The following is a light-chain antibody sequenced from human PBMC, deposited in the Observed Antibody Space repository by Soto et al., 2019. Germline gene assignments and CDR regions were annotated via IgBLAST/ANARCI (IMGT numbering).Light chain of an antibody. J-gene: IGKJ4*01. V-gene: IGKV3-15*01. CDR3: HRCNKFPVT. Sequence: ELVLTRSPSTLSVSAGQRVTXSCRASQGISDSVGAWQQKPPHTPRRLIYDASTSTTCVPASWSSSGGAAEFSLSISSVQSQDVAVDYFHRCNKFPVTFGDGTPVDIK. CDR2: DAS. CDR1: QGISDS.